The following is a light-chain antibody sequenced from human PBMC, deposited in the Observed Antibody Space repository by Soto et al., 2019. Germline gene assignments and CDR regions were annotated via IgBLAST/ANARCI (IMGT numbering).Light chain of an antibody. CDR2: GAS. J-gene: IGKJ4*01. Sequence: IQLTQSPSSLSASVGDSVTITCRASQGITSYLAWYQQKPGKAPNLLIYGASTLQSGVPSRVSGSGSGTDFTLTINSLQAEDFATYYCQQTRSYPSTFGGGTKVDIK. CDR3: QQTRSYPST. V-gene: IGKV1-9*01. CDR1: QGITSY.